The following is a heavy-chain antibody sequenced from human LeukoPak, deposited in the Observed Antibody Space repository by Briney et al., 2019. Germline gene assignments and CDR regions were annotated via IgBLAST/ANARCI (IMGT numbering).Heavy chain of an antibody. CDR1: GFTFSSYS. Sequence: GGSLRLSCAAPGFTFSSYSMNWVRQAPGKGLEWVSFISTSSAYIFYADSVKGRFTISRDNAKNSLYLQMNGLRAEDTALYYCARDRSGGSGSDSWGQGTLVTVSS. J-gene: IGHJ4*02. V-gene: IGHV3-21*01. CDR3: ARDRSGGSGSDS. CDR2: ISTSSAYI. D-gene: IGHD2-15*01.